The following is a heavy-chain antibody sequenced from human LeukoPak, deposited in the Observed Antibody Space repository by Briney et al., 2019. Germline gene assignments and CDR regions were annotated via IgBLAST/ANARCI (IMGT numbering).Heavy chain of an antibody. J-gene: IGHJ6*02. D-gene: IGHD3-10*01. CDR2: ISGSGGST. CDR1: GFTFSSYA. Sequence: GGSLRLSCAASGFTFSSYAMSWVRQAPGKGLEWVSGISGSGGSTYYAGSVKGRFTISRENAKNSLYLQMNSLRAGDTAVYYCARSALLWSAGGMDVWGQGITVTVSS. CDR3: ARSALLWSAGGMDV. V-gene: IGHV3-23*01.